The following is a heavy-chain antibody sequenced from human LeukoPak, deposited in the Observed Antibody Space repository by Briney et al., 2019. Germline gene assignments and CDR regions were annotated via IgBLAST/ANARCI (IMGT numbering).Heavy chain of an antibody. CDR3: PRSERGYDTYYGFDI. Sequence: SGTLSLTCAVSGVYISHYFWSWIRQPPGKGLEWIGFIYYSGSTNYNPSLVSRLTISVSTSEKQFSLQLRSVPAADTAVLYCPRSERGYDTYYGFDIWGQGTMVTVSS. CDR1: GVYISHYF. D-gene: IGHD3-3*01. V-gene: IGHV4-59*01. CDR2: IYYSGST. J-gene: IGHJ3*02.